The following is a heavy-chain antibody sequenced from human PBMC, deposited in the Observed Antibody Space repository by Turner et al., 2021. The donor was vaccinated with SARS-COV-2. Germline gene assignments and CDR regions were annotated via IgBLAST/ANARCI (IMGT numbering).Heavy chain of an antibody. V-gene: IGHV3-74*01. J-gene: IGHJ6*02. Sequence: EVQLVESGGGLVQPGGSLRLSCAASGFPFSSSWMHWVRQAPGKGLVWVSRINSDGSSTGYADSVKGRFTISRDNAKNTLYLQMNSLRAEDTAVYYCAKFNYDFWSGYSYYYYGMDVWGQGTTVTVSS. CDR2: INSDGSST. CDR3: AKFNYDFWSGYSYYYYGMDV. D-gene: IGHD3-3*01. CDR1: GFPFSSSW.